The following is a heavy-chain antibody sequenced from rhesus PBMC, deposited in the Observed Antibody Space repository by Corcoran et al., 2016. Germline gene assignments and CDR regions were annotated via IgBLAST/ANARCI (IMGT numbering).Heavy chain of an antibody. CDR2: ISGSSGST. Sequence: QVQLQESGPGLVKPSETLSLTCAVSGYSISSGYYWAWIRQPPGKGLEYIGYISGSSGSTYYNPSLKSRVTISKDTSKNQFSLKLSSVTAADTAVYYCARGGSWNKLYGLDSWGQGVVVTVSS. CDR3: ARGGSWNKLYGLDS. J-gene: IGHJ6*01. D-gene: IGHD1-20*01. CDR1: GYSISSGYY. V-gene: IGHV4-99*02.